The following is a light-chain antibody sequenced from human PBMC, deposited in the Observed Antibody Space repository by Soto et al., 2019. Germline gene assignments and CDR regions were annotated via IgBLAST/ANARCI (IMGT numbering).Light chain of an antibody. V-gene: IGKV1-39*01. CDR1: QTISNS. CDR2: AAA. J-gene: IGKJ2*01. CDR3: QQTYSAPHT. Sequence: IQMTQSPSSLSASVGDRVTITCRASQTISNSVNWYQQKPGKAPKLLMYAAATLESGVPSRFTGGGSDTDFTLTISSPQPEDSATYYCQQTYSAPHTFGQGTKLLI.